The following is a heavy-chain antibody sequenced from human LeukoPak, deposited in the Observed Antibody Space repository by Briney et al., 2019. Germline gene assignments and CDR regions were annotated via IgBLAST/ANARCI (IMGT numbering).Heavy chain of an antibody. Sequence: SVKVSCKASGGTFISYAISWVRQAPGQGLEWMGGIIPIFGTANYAQKFQGRVTITADESTSTAYMELSSLRSEDTAVYYCARGATPRDYYDSSGYYYWGQGTLVTVPS. V-gene: IGHV1-69*13. CDR2: IIPIFGTA. J-gene: IGHJ4*02. CDR3: ARGATPRDYYDSSGYYY. CDR1: GGTFISYA. D-gene: IGHD3-22*01.